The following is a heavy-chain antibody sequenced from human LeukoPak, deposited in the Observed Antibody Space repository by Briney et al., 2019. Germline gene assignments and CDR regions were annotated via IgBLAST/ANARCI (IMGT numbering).Heavy chain of an antibody. V-gene: IGHV3-74*01. CDR3: AKDSSYSTATTSLDH. CDR1: GFTFSNYW. Sequence: PGGSLRLSCIASGFTFSNYWMHWVRQAPGKGLVWVSRINSDGSSTSYADSVKGRFTISRDNAKNTLYLQMNSLRAEDTAVYYCAKDSSYSTATTSLDHWGQGTLVTVSS. D-gene: IGHD1-1*01. CDR2: INSDGSST. J-gene: IGHJ4*02.